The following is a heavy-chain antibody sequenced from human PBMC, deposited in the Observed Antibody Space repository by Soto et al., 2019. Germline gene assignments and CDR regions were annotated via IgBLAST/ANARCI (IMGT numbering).Heavy chain of an antibody. J-gene: IGHJ5*02. CDR2: IYPGDSDT. CDR1: VYSFTSYW. V-gene: IGHV5-51*01. Sequence: PGESLKSSCKGSVYSFTSYWIGWVRQMPGKGLEWMGIIYPGDSDTRYSPSFQGQVTISADKSISTAYLQWSSLKASDTAMYYCATTHPFWSGYAPPYNWFYPWGQGTLVTVSS. D-gene: IGHD3-3*01. CDR3: ATTHPFWSGYAPPYNWFYP.